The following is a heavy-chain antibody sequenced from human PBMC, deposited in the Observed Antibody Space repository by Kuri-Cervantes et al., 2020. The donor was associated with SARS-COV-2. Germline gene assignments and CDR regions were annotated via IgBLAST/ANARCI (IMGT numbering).Heavy chain of an antibody. J-gene: IGHJ4*02. CDR3: ARGIPEQVQFDY. CDR2: IYYSGST. Sequence: LSLTCTVSGGSISSGGYYWSWIRQHPGKGLEWIGYIYYSGSTYYNPSLKSRVTISVDTSKNQFSLKLSSVTAADTAVYYCARGIPEQVQFDYWGQGTLVTVSS. D-gene: IGHD1/OR15-1a*01. CDR1: GGSISSGGYY. V-gene: IGHV4-31*03.